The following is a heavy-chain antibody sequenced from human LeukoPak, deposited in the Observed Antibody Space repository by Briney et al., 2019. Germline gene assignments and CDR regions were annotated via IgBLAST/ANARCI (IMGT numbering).Heavy chain of an antibody. CDR1: GDSISSYY. CDR2: IYTSDNI. V-gene: IGHV4-4*07. D-gene: IGHD2-2*01. CDR3: ARASSSNYGGWYFHL. Sequence: SETLSLTCTVSGDSISSYYWSWIRQSAGKGLEWIGRIYTSDNIGYNPSLKSRVTMSIDTSKNQFSLKLSSVTAADTAVYYCARASSSNYGGWYFHLWGRGTLVTVCS. J-gene: IGHJ2*01.